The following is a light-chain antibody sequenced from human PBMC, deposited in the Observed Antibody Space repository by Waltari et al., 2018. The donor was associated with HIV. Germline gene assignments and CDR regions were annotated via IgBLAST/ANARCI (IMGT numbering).Light chain of an antibody. Sequence: QSALTQPASVSGSPGQSLTISCTGTSSDVAGYTYVSWYQQHPGKAPNLMIYEVSNRPSGVSNRFSGSKSGNTASLTISGLQAEDEADYYCSSYTSSSTYVFGTGTKVTVL. V-gene: IGLV2-14*01. CDR3: SSYTSSSTYV. CDR1: SSDVAGYTY. CDR2: EVS. J-gene: IGLJ1*01.